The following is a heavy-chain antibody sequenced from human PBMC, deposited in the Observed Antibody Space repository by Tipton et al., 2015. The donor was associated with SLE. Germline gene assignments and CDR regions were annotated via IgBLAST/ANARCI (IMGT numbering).Heavy chain of an antibody. CDR3: ARHLGASFDF. J-gene: IGHJ4*02. CDR1: VGSISSHY. V-gene: IGHV4-59*11. CDR2: IDDSGTT. Sequence: TLSLTCSVSVGSISSHYWSWTRQPPGKGLEWIGYIDDSGTTNYNPSLKSRVTVSVDTSKNQFSLKLSSVTAADTAVYYCARHLGASFDFWGQGILVTVSS.